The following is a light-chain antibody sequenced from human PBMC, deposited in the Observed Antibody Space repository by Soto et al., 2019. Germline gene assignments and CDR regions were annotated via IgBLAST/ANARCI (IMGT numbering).Light chain of an antibody. CDR2: KAS. Sequence: DIQITLSASTLSASVGDRVTITCRASQSISYWLAWYQQKPGKAPKLLIYKASSLESGVPSRFSGSGSGTEFTLTISSLQPDDFGTYYCQQYNTWTFGQGTKVEIK. CDR3: QQYNTWT. J-gene: IGKJ1*01. V-gene: IGKV1-5*03. CDR1: QSISYW.